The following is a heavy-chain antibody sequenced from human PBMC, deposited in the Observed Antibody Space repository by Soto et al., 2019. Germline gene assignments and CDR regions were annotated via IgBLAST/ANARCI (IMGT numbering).Heavy chain of an antibody. Sequence: EVQLLESGGGLVQPGGSLRLSCAASGFIFSSYAMSWVRQAPGKWLEWVSAISGSGCITYYADSVQGRFTISRDNSKNTVYLQMNSLRADDTAVYDCAKLGGAESGYNWCDPWGQGTMVTFSS. CDR3: AKLGGAESGYNWCDP. J-gene: IGHJ5*02. V-gene: IGHV3-23*01. CDR2: ISGSGCIT. D-gene: IGHD3-3*01. CDR1: GFIFSSYA.